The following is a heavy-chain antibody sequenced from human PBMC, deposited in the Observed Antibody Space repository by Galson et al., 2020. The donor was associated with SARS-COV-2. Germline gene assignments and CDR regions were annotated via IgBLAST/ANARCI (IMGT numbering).Heavy chain of an antibody. CDR3: ARVVRVVIVSATDFDY. CDR2: IIGDKT. J-gene: IGHJ4*02. D-gene: IGHD3-10*01. CDR1: GYTFSTYG. Sequence: ASVKVSCKASGYTFSTYGISWVRQAPGQGPEWMGWIIGDKTDYAQKFQGRVIMTTDTSTSTAYMELRNLRSDDTAVYYCARVVRVVIVSATDFDYWGQGTLVTVSS. V-gene: IGHV1-18*01.